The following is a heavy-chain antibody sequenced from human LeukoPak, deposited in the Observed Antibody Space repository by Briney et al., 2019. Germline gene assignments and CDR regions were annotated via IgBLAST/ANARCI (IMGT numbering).Heavy chain of an antibody. CDR2: INHSGGT. CDR3: ARGVDYYGV. Sequence: SETLSLTCAVYGGSFSGYSWNWLRQPPVKGLEWIGEINHSGGTNYNPSLKSRVTISVDTSKKQFSLKLSSVTAADTAVYYCARGVDYYGVWGQGTLVTVSS. D-gene: IGHD3-10*01. CDR1: GGSFSGYS. V-gene: IGHV4-34*01. J-gene: IGHJ4*02.